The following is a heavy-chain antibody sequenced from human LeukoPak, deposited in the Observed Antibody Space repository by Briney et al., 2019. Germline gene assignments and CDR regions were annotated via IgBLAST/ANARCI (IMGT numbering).Heavy chain of an antibody. CDR1: GFTFSSHG. CDR2: VSPSGDIT. J-gene: IGHJ2*01. V-gene: IGHV3-23*01. D-gene: IGHD7-27*01. CDR3: AKDSDWGRFDV. Sequence: GGSLRLSCAASGFTFSSHGMDWVRQAPGMGLGWVSGVSPSGDITYYADSVKGRFAISRDNSRNTAYFQLNSLRADDTAVYYCAKDSDWGRFDVWGRGTLVTVSS.